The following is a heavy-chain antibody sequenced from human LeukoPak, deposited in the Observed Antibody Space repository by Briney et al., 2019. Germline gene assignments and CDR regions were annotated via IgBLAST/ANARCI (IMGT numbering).Heavy chain of an antibody. J-gene: IGHJ6*03. D-gene: IGHD3-10*01. CDR3: ARDGAGSYSPYYYMDV. CDR1: GFIFSSYW. CDR2: VKQDGSEK. V-gene: IGHV3-7*01. Sequence: RGSLRLSCAASGFIFSSYWMSWVRQAPGKGLEWVASVKQDGSEKNYVASVMGRFTISRDNAKKSLYLQMNSLRAEDTAVYYCARDGAGSYSPYYYMDVWGKGTTVTISS.